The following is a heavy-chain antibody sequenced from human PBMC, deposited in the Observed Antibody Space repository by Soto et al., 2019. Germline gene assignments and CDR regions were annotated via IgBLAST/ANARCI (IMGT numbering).Heavy chain of an antibody. V-gene: IGHV3-23*01. J-gene: IGHJ4*02. CDR3: AKLLASSDRGY. Sequence: GGSLSLSCAASGFTFSSYAMTWVRQAPGKGLEWVSSISSSGAGTYYADSVKGRFTFSRDISKNTLYVQMNSLRAEDTAMYYCAKLLASSDRGYWGQGTLVT. D-gene: IGHD1-26*01. CDR2: ISSSGAGT. CDR1: GFTFSSYA.